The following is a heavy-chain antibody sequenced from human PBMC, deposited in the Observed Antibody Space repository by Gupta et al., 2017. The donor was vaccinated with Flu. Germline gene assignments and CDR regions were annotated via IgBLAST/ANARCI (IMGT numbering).Heavy chain of an antibody. CDR2: ISSSAFT. D-gene: IGHD3-16*01. Sequence: EVQLVESGGGLVQPGGSLRLSCAASGFTLSSYDMSWVRQAPGRGLEWVSFISSSAFTYYGDPVRGRFPISRDNAKNSLYLQMSGLRDEDTAGYYWARGHWANWGQGTLVTVSS. CDR3: ARGHWAN. CDR1: GFTLSSYD. V-gene: IGHV3-48*03. J-gene: IGHJ4*02.